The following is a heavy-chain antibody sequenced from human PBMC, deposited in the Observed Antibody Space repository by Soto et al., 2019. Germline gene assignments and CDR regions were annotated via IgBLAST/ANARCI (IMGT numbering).Heavy chain of an antibody. CDR3: AKEERRQGYYDSSGYPD. Sequence: LRLSCAASGFTFSSYAMSWVRQAPGKGLEWVSAISGSGGSTYYADSVKGRFTISRDNSKNTLYLQMNSLRAEDTAVYYCAKEERRQGYYDSSGYPDWGQGTLVTVSS. J-gene: IGHJ4*02. V-gene: IGHV3-23*01. CDR2: ISGSGGST. CDR1: GFTFSSYA. D-gene: IGHD3-22*01.